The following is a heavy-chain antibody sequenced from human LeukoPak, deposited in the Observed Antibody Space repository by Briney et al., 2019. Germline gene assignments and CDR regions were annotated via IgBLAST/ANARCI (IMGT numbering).Heavy chain of an antibody. J-gene: IGHJ4*02. CDR1: GGSISSYY. CDR3: GRMPPYGGNSD. V-gene: IGHV4-59*01. Sequence: SETLSLTCTVSGGSISSYYWSWIRQPPGKGLEWVGHIHYSGNTNYNPSLKSRLTISIDTSKNQISLNLRSVTAADTAVYYCGRMPPYGGNSDSGQGAQVTVSS. D-gene: IGHD4-23*01. CDR2: IHYSGNT.